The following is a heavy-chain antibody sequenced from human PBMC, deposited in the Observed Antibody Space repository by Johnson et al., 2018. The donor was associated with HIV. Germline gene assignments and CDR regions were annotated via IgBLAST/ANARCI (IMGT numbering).Heavy chain of an antibody. Sequence: VQLVESGGGVVQPGRSLRLSCAASGFTLSSYWIHWVRQAPGKGLVWVSRMTSDGSSISYVDSVKGRFTISRDNSKNTLYLQMNSLRAEDTAVYYCAREGGRIAVAGPSRENDAFDIWGQGTMVTVSS. CDR2: MTSDGSSI. D-gene: IGHD6-19*01. J-gene: IGHJ3*02. CDR3: AREGGRIAVAGPSRENDAFDI. CDR1: GFTLSSYW. V-gene: IGHV3-74*02.